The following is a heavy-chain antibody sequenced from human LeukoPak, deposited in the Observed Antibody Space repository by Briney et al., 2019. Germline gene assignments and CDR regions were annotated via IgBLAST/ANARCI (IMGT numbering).Heavy chain of an antibody. CDR1: GFTFSSYS. CDR2: ISSSSSTI. D-gene: IGHD2-15*01. J-gene: IGHJ4*02. Sequence: GGSLRLSSAASGFTFSSYSMNWVRQAPGKGLEWVSYISSSSSTIYYADSVKGRFTISRDNAKNSLYLQMNSLRAEDTAVYYCARDGAHCSGGSCLSRYFDYWGQGTLVTVSS. CDR3: ARDGAHCSGGSCLSRYFDY. V-gene: IGHV3-48*01.